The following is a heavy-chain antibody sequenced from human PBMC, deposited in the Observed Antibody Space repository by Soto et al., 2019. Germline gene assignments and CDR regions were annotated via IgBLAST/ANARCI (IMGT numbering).Heavy chain of an antibody. CDR2: IIPIFGTA. CDR1: GGTFSSYA. CDR3: AKRSDYDILTGYFPHYYYYYGMDV. J-gene: IGHJ6*02. D-gene: IGHD3-9*01. V-gene: IGHV1-69*13. Sequence: SVKVSCKASGGTFSSYAISWVRQAPGQGLEWMGGIIPIFGTANYAQKFQGRVTITADESTSTAYMELSSLRSEDTAVYYCAKRSDYDILTGYFPHYYYYYGMDVWGQGTTVTVSS.